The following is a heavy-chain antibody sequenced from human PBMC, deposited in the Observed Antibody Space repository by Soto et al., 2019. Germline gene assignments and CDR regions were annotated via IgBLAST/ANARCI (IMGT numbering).Heavy chain of an antibody. V-gene: IGHV3-23*01. Sequence: GGSLRLSCAASGFTFSSYAMSWVRQAPGKGLEWVSAISGSGGSTYYADSVKGRFTISRDNSKNTLYLQMNSLRAEDTAVYYCANAYGSGSYPHPFDYWSQGTLVTVSS. CDR3: ANAYGSGSYPHPFDY. J-gene: IGHJ4*02. D-gene: IGHD3-10*01. CDR2: ISGSGGST. CDR1: GFTFSSYA.